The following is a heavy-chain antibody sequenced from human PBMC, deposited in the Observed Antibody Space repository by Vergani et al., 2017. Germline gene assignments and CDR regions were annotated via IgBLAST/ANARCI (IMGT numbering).Heavy chain of an antibody. CDR3: ARVRGSSSSGYHFDY. CDR1: GFTFSSYG. V-gene: IGHV3-33*01. J-gene: IGHJ4*02. D-gene: IGHD6-6*01. Sequence: QVQLVESGGGVVQPGRSLRLSCAASGFTFSSYGMYWVCQAPGKGLEWVAIIWYDGSNKYYADSVKGRFSISRDNSKNTLYLQMNSLKAEDTAVYYCARVRGSSSSGYHFDYWGQGTLVTVSS. CDR2: IWYDGSNK.